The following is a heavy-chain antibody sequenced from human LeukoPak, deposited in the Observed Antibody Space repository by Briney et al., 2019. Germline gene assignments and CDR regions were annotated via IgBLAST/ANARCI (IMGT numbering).Heavy chain of an antibody. J-gene: IGHJ4*02. D-gene: IGHD3-10*01. CDR1: GFTFSSYA. CDR3: ARDSTYYYDSGSSGPHYFDN. V-gene: IGHV3-30*01. Sequence: GGSLRLSCAASGFTFSSYAMHWVRQAPGKGLEWLSLISSGGTDEYYADSVKGRFTISRDNYKNTLYLQLNSLRAEDTAVYYCARDSTYYYDSGSSGPHYFDNWGQGTLVTVSS. CDR2: ISSGGTDE.